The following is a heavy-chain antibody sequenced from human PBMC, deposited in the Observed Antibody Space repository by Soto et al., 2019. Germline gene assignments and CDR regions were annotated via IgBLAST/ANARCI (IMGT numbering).Heavy chain of an antibody. Sequence: ASVKVSCKASGYTFTSYGISWVRQAPGQGLEWMGWISAYNGNTNYAQKLQGRVTMTTDTSTSTAYMELRSLRSDDTTVYYCATRGYSYPYLKSDYYYGMDVWGQGTTVTVSS. CDR2: ISAYNGNT. CDR3: ATRGYSYPYLKSDYYYGMDV. V-gene: IGHV1-18*04. CDR1: GYTFTSYG. D-gene: IGHD5-18*01. J-gene: IGHJ6*02.